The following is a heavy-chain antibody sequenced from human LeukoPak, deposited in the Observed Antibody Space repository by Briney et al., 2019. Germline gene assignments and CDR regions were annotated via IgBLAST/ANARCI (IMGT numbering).Heavy chain of an antibody. V-gene: IGHV3-21*01. D-gene: IGHD6-19*01. CDR1: GFTFSSYS. CDR2: ISSSSSYI. Sequence: GGSLRLSCAASGFTFSSYSMNWVRQAPGKGLEWVSSISSSSSYIYYADSVKGRFTISRDNAKNSLYLQMDSLRAEDTAVYYCASGWLVRDVGYWGQGTLVTVSS. J-gene: IGHJ4*02. CDR3: ASGWLVRDVGY.